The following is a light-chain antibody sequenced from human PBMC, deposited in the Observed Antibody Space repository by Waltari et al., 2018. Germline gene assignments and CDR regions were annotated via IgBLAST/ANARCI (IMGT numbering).Light chain of an antibody. Sequence: QSALTQPASVSRSPGPAIPISCPGTSTDVGRSNSVSWYQDHPGQGPKVMIYDVSNRPSGVSARFSGSKSGNTASLTISGLLAEDEADYYCSSQSSNNVVLFGGGTKLTVL. J-gene: IGLJ2*01. CDR1: STDVGRSNS. V-gene: IGLV2-14*03. CDR2: DVS. CDR3: SSQSSNNVVL.